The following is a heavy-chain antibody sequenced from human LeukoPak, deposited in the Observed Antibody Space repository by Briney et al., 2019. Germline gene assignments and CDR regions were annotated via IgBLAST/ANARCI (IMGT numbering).Heavy chain of an antibody. Sequence: PGGSLRLSCAASGFTFSDYYMSWIRQAPGKGLEWVSYISSSGSTIYYADSMKGRFTISRDNAKNSLYLQMNSLRAEDTAVYYCARARQWLATPDAFDIWGQGTMVTVSS. CDR1: GFTFSDYY. D-gene: IGHD6-19*01. V-gene: IGHV3-11*01. CDR2: ISSSGSTI. J-gene: IGHJ3*02. CDR3: ARARQWLATPDAFDI.